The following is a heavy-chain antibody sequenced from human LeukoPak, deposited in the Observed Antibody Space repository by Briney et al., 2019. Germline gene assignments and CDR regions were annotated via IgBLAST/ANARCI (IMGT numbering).Heavy chain of an antibody. CDR2: IYYSGST. CDR1: GSSISSSSYY. V-gene: IGHV4-39*01. CDR3: ATSEKWFDP. Sequence: PSETLSLTCTVSGSSISSSSYYWGWIRQPPGKGLEWIGSIYYSGSTYYNPSLKSRVTISVDTSKNQFSLKLSSVTAADTAVYYCATSEKWFDPWGQGTPVTVSS. J-gene: IGHJ5*02.